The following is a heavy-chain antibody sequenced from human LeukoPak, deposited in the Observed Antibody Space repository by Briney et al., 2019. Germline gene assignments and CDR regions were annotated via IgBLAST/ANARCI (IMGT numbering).Heavy chain of an antibody. CDR1: GFTFSSYW. V-gene: IGHV3-7*01. D-gene: IGHD1-26*01. J-gene: IGHJ4*02. Sequence: GGSLRLSCAASGFTFSSYWMSWVRQAPGKGLEWVATLNQDGSETYYVDSVKGRFTISRDNAENSLSLQMNSLRAEDTAVYYCARDQGGSYSFWGQGTLVTVSS. CDR3: ARDQGGSYSF. CDR2: LNQDGSET.